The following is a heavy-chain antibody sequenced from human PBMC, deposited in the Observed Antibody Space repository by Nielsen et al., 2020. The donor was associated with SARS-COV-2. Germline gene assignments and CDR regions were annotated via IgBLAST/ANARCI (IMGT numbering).Heavy chain of an antibody. CDR3: ARGQPYYYGSGSYYNEFYYMDV. D-gene: IGHD3-10*01. CDR2: ISGYNGDT. J-gene: IGHJ6*03. V-gene: IGHV1-18*01. Sequence: WVRQAPGQGLEWMGWISGYNGDTNYAQKFQGRVTMTTDTSTSTAYMELSSLRSEDTAVYYCARGQPYYYGSGSYYNEFYYMDVWGKGTTVTVSS.